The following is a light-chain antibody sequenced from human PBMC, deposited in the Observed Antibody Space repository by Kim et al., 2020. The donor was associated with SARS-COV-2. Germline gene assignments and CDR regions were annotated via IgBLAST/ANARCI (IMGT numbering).Light chain of an antibody. CDR1: SGDVGGYKF. V-gene: IGLV2-23*01. Sequence: QSITISCPGTSGDVGGYKFVSWHQQHPGKPPKLIIFDGSERPSGVSNRFSGSKSGNTASLTISGLQAEDEADYYCCSYAGRTTWVFGGGTQLTVL. J-gene: IGLJ3*02. CDR2: DGS. CDR3: CSYAGRTTWV.